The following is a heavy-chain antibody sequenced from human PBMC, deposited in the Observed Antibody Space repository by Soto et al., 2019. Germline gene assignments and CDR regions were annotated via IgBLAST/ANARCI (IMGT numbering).Heavy chain of an antibody. D-gene: IGHD3-10*01. Sequence: EVQLLESGGGLVQPGGSLRLSCAASGFTFNNYAMTLFRQAPGKGLELVSAISGGGDTTSYADSVKGRFTVSRDGSKNTLYLQMSSLRAEDTALYYCAKGRGGSGSLTPRVDFWGQGTLVTVSS. CDR1: GFTFNNYA. V-gene: IGHV3-23*01. J-gene: IGHJ4*02. CDR3: AKGRGGSGSLTPRVDF. CDR2: ISGGGDTT.